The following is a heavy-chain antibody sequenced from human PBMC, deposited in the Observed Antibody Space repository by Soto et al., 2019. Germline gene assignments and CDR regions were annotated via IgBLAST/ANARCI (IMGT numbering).Heavy chain of an antibody. CDR2: IKSKTDGGTT. J-gene: IGHJ3*02. D-gene: IGHD4-17*01. Sequence: EVQLVESGGGLVKPGGSLRLSCAASGFIFSNAWMSWVRQAPGKGLEWVGRIKSKTDGGTTDYAAPVKGSFTSSRDDSKNTLYLQMNSLKTEDTAVYYCTTVVGEKTTVTRYDFDIWGQGTKVTVS. CDR3: TTVVGEKTTVTRYDFDI. CDR1: GFIFSNAW. V-gene: IGHV3-15*01.